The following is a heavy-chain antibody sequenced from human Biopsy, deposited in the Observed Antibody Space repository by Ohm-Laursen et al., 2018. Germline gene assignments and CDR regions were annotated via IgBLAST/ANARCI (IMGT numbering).Heavy chain of an antibody. J-gene: IGHJ6*02. V-gene: IGHV3-9*01. CDR1: GFSFDNYV. D-gene: IGHD6-13*01. CDR3: AKDRYPSSWHYYCGMDV. CDR2: ISWNSDSI. Sequence: SLRLSCTASGFSFDNYVMHWVRQAPGKGLEWVSGISWNSDSIGYADSVKGRFTISRDNAKNSLYLQMNSLRSEDTALYYCAKDRYPSSWHYYCGMDVWGQGTTVTVSS.